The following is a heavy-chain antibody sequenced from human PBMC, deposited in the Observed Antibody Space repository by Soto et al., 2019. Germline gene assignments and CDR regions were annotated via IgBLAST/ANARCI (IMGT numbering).Heavy chain of an antibody. V-gene: IGHV4-59*12. CDR3: AKDRHPDGRWTIDS. J-gene: IGHJ4*02. CDR1: GGSISSYY. D-gene: IGHD1-1*01. CDR2: IYYSGST. Sequence: PSETXSLTCTISGGSISSYYWSWLRQPPGKGLEWIGYIYYSGSTNYNPSLKSRVTISVDTSKNQFSLNLRSVTTADTAVYYCAKDRHPDGRWTIDSWGQGAQVTVSS.